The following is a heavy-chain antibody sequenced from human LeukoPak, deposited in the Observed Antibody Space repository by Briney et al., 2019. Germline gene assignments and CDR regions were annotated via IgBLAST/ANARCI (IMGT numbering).Heavy chain of an antibody. D-gene: IGHD3-22*01. Sequence: ASVKVSCKASGYTFTSYDINWVRQATGQGLEWMGWMNPNSGNTGYAQKFQGRVTITRNTSISTAYMELSSLRSEDTAVYYCARGKYYYDSSGYYTYYFDYWGQGTLVTVSS. V-gene: IGHV1-8*03. CDR2: MNPNSGNT. CDR1: GYTFTSYD. J-gene: IGHJ4*02. CDR3: ARGKYYYDSSGYYTYYFDY.